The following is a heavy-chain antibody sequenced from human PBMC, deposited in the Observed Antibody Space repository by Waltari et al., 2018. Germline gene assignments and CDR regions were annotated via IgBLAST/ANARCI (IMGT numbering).Heavy chain of an antibody. J-gene: IGHJ6*03. D-gene: IGHD2-15*01. CDR1: GFTFSNYW. CDR2: IKQHGREK. Sequence: EVQLVESGGGLVQTGGSLRLSCAASGFTFSNYWMGWVRQAPGKGLEWVANIKQHGREKNYADSVNGRFSISRDDAINSLYLQISGLRVEDTAVYYCVTYPVIGGYWYMDVWGKGTTVTVAS. V-gene: IGHV3-7*01. CDR3: VTYPVIGGYWYMDV.